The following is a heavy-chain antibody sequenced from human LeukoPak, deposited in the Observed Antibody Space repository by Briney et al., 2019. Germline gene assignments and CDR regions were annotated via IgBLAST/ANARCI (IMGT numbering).Heavy chain of an antibody. CDR2: IYHSGST. Sequence: SETLSLTCTVSGYSISSGYYWGWIRQPPGKGLEWIGSIYHSGSTYYNPSLKSRVTISVDTSKNHFSLKLSSVTAADTAVYYCARGVAGAEYFQHWGQGTLVTVSS. V-gene: IGHV4-38-2*02. J-gene: IGHJ1*01. CDR1: GYSISSGYY. CDR3: ARGVAGAEYFQH. D-gene: IGHD2-15*01.